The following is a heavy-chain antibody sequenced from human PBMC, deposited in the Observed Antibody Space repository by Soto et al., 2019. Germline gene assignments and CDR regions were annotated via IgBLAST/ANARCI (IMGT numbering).Heavy chain of an antibody. CDR2: ISSSGNTV. D-gene: IGHD3-10*01. Sequence: GGSLRLSCAASGFTVIDYYMSWIRQAPGKGLEWVSYISSSGNTVYYADSVEGRFTISRDNAQNSLYLQMNSLRAEDTAVYYCARDSRVYYGSGSSVDGWGQGTLVTVSS. V-gene: IGHV3-11*01. J-gene: IGHJ4*02. CDR1: GFTVIDYY. CDR3: ARDSRVYYGSGSSVDG.